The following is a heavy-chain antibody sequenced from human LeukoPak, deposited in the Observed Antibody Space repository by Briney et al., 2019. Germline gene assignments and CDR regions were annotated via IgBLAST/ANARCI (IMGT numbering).Heavy chain of an antibody. D-gene: IGHD3-10*01. CDR2: ISGSGVST. CDR1: GFTFSNYA. Sequence: PGGSLRLSCAASGFTFSNYAMTWVRQAPGKGLEWVSAISGSGVSTYYADSVKGRFTISRDNSKNTLYLQMNSLRVEDTAVYYCATRATVRGVISYWGQGTLVTVSS. J-gene: IGHJ4*02. V-gene: IGHV3-23*01. CDR3: ATRATVRGVISY.